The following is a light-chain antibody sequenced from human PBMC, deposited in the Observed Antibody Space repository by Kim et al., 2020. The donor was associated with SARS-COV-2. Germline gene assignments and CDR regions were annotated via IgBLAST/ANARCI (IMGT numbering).Light chain of an antibody. CDR3: LQHSTYPIT. V-gene: IGKV1-17*01. CDR1: QDIRND. CDR2: GAS. Sequence: ASVGDRVTITCRASQDIRNDLGWYQQNPGRAPKRLIYGASSLQSGVPSRFSGSGSGTEFTLTISSVQPEDFAIYFCLQHSTYPITFGQGTRLEIK. J-gene: IGKJ5*01.